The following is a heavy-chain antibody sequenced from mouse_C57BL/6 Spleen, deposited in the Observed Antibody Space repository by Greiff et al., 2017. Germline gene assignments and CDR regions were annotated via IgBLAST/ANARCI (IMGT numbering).Heavy chain of an antibody. V-gene: IGHV5-16*01. CDR1: GFTFSDYY. D-gene: IGHD1-1*01. CDR2: INYDGSST. J-gene: IGHJ1*03. CDR3: ARDYGSYWDFDV. Sequence: EVKLVESEGGLVQPGSSMKLSCTASGFTFSDYYMAWVRQVPEKGLEWVANINYDGSSTYYLDSLKSRFIISRDNAKNILYLQMSSLKSEDTATYYCARDYGSYWDFDVWGTGTTVTVSS.